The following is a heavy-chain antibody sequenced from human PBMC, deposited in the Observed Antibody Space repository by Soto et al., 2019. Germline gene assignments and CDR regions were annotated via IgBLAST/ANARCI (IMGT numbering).Heavy chain of an antibody. D-gene: IGHD5-12*01. V-gene: IGHV1-3*01. CDR1: GYTFTSFA. CDR2: INADTGNT. Sequence: QVQLVQSGAEVKKPGASVTVSCKASGYTFTSFAIHWVRQAPGQRPEWMGWINADTGNTKYSQRFQGRVTFARDTSANTAYMLVSSVRSEDTAVYFCAREVVSGYDLGYWGQGTLVTVSS. CDR3: AREVVSGYDLGY. J-gene: IGHJ4*02.